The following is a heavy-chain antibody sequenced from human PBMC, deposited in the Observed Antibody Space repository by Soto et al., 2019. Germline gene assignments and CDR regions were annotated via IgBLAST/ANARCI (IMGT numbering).Heavy chain of an antibody. CDR3: AKDGRATTGYYYYGMDV. D-gene: IGHD1-26*01. CDR2: ISGSGGST. Sequence: GGSLRLSXAASGFTFSSYAMSWVRQAPGKGLEWVSAISGSGGSTYYADSVKGRFTISRDNSKNTLYLQMNSLRAEDTAVYYCAKDGRATTGYYYYGMDVWGQGTTVP. J-gene: IGHJ6*02. CDR1: GFTFSSYA. V-gene: IGHV3-23*01.